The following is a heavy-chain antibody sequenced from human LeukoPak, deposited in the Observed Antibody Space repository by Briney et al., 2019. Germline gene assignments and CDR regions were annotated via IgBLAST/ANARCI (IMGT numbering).Heavy chain of an antibody. V-gene: IGHV3-7*03. CDR2: IKPDGSEK. Sequence: GGSLRLSCSASGFIFSNSWMNWVRQAPGKGLEWVAKIKPDGSEKYYVDSVKGRFTISRDNAKNTLHLQMNSLRAEDTAVYYCARDDRGYGGKGGFDYWGQGTLVTVSS. CDR3: ARDDRGYGGKGGFDY. D-gene: IGHD4-23*01. J-gene: IGHJ4*02. CDR1: GFIFSNSW.